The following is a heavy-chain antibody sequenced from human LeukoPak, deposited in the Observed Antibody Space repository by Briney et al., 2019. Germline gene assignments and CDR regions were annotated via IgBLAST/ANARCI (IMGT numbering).Heavy chain of an antibody. Sequence: PSDTPSLTCTVSGGSISPYYWSWIRQPPGKGLEWVGYVHYRGTTNYNPALKSRITMSVDTSKNQFSLKLNSVTPADTAVYYCARGGNAYEQNSEKRFDPWGQGTLVTVSS. CDR2: VHYRGTT. V-gene: IGHV4-59*07. CDR3: ARGGNAYEQNSEKRFDP. CDR1: GGSISPYY. D-gene: IGHD3-16*01. J-gene: IGHJ5*02.